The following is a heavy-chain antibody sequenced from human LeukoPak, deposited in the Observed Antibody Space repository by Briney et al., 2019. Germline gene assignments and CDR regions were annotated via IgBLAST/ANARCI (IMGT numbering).Heavy chain of an antibody. CDR2: ISSSSSTI. J-gene: IGHJ4*02. CDR3: ARGAYYGTLSHFDY. V-gene: IGHV3-48*01. Sequence: PGGSLRLSCAASGFTFSSYSMNWVRQAPGKGLEWVSYISSSSSTIYYADSVKGRFTISRDNAKNSLYLQMNSLRAEDTAVYYCARGAYYGTLSHFDYWGQGTLVTVSS. D-gene: IGHD3-10*01. CDR1: GFTFSSYS.